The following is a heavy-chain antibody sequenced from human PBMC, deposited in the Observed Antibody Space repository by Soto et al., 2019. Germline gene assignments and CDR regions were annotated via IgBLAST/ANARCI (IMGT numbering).Heavy chain of an antibody. V-gene: IGHV3-23*01. D-gene: IGHD6-19*01. Sequence: EVQLLESGGGLVQPGGSLRLSCAASGFTFSSYAMSWVRQAPGKVLECVSAISGSGGTTYYADSVKGPFTFARDNPKKTLHLHINTLSAEDTAGDYCATTAAGWCSAFDIWGQGTMVTVSS. CDR3: ATTAAGWCSAFDI. CDR2: ISGSGGTT. J-gene: IGHJ3*02. CDR1: GFTFSSYA.